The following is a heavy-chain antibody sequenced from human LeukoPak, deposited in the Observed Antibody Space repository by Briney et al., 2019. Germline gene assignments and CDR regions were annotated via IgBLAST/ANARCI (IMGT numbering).Heavy chain of an antibody. J-gene: IGHJ4*02. V-gene: IGHV4-39*01. Sequence: SETLSLTCTVSGGSISSNTYYWGWIRQPPGKGLEWIGSIYYSGSTYYNPSLKSRVTISVDTSKNQFSLKLSSVTAADTAVYYCAMFGELLRGFDYWGQGTLVTVSS. CDR2: IYYSGST. D-gene: IGHD3-10*02. CDR3: AMFGELLRGFDY. CDR1: GGSISSNTYY.